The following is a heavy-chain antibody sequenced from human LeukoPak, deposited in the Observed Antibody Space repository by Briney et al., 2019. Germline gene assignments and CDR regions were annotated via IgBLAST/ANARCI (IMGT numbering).Heavy chain of an antibody. V-gene: IGHV4-39*01. CDR2: IYYSGST. D-gene: IGHD6-19*01. CDR3: ARLKSQQWLVLN. Sequence: SETLSLTCTVSGGSISGSSYYWGWIRQPPGKGLEWIGSIYYSGSTYYNPSLKSRVTISVDTSKNQFSLKLSSVTAADTAVYYCARLKSQQWLVLNWGQGTLVTVSS. J-gene: IGHJ4*02. CDR1: GGSISGSSYY.